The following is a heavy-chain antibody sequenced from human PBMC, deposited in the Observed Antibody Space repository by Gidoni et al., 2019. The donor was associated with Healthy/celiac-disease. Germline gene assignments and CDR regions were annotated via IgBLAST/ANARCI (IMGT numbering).Heavy chain of an antibody. CDR3: ARGPRIPSKYQLLFRLEYFQH. Sequence: QVQLQQWGAGLLKPSETLSLTCAVYGGSFSGYYWTWIRQPPGKGLEWIGEINHSGSTNYNPSLKSRVTISVDTSKNQFSLKLSSVTAADTAVYYCARGPRIPSKYQLLFRLEYFQHWGQGTLVTVSS. D-gene: IGHD2-2*01. V-gene: IGHV4-34*01. J-gene: IGHJ1*01. CDR1: GGSFSGYY. CDR2: INHSGST.